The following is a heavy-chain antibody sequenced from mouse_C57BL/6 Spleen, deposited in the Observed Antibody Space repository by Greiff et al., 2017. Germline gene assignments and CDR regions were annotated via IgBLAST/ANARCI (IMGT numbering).Heavy chain of an antibody. J-gene: IGHJ4*01. CDR1: GYTFTSYW. V-gene: IGHV1-5*01. CDR2: IYPGNSDT. D-gene: IGHD1-1*01. Sequence: EVQLQPSGTVLARPGASVKMSCKTSGYTFTSYWMHWVKPRLGQGLEWIGAIYPGNSDTSYNQKFKGKAKLTAVTSASTAYMELSSLTNEDSAVYYCTRLGYGSSFYAMDYWGQGTSVTVSS. CDR3: TRLGYGSSFYAMDY.